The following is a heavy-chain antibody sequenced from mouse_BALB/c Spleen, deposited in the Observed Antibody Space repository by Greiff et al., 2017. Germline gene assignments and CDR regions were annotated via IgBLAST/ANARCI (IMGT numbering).Heavy chain of an antibody. D-gene: IGHD1-1*01. CDR2: ISSGGSYT. J-gene: IGHJ2*01. CDR3: ARRPYGRVYYFDY. Sequence: EVQLVESGGGLVKPGGSLKLSCAASGFTFSSYAMSWVRQSPEKRLEWVAEISSGGSYTYYPDTVTGRFTISRDNAKNTLYLEMSSLRSEDTAMYYCARRPYGRVYYFDYWGQGTTLTVSS. V-gene: IGHV5-9-4*01. CDR1: GFTFSSYA.